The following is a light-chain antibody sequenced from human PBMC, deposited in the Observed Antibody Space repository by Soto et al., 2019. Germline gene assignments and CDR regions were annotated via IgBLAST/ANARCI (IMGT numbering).Light chain of an antibody. CDR3: QHYNTYPWP. CDR2: KAS. Sequence: DIAVTQTPPTLSPSVGDIVTITCRASQSIGSWLAWYQQKPGKAPNLLIHKASHLESGVPSRFSGSGSGTEFTLTISSLQPGDFATYYCQHYNTYPWPFGQVTNV. CDR1: QSIGSW. V-gene: IGKV1-5*03. J-gene: IGKJ1*01.